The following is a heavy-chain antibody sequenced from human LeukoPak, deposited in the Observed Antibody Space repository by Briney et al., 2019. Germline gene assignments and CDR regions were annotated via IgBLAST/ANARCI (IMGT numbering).Heavy chain of an antibody. CDR3: AREASRIKDMDV. D-gene: IGHD2-15*01. J-gene: IGHJ6*02. V-gene: IGHV3-48*03. Sequence: GGSLRLSCAASGFTFSSHDMNWFRQAPGKGLEWISHISDSGSIYYADSVKGRFTISRDNARNSLYLQMNSLRAEDTAVYYCAREASRIKDMDVWGQGTTVTVSS. CDR1: GFTFSSHD. CDR2: ISDSGSI.